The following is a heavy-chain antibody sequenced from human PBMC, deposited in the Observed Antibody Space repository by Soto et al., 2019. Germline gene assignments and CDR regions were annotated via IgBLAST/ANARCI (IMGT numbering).Heavy chain of an antibody. D-gene: IGHD3-22*01. CDR3: ARSYYDLSGYYYLAY. V-gene: IGHV3-33*01. Sequence: GGSLRLSCAASGFTFSSYGMHWVRQAPGKGLEWVAVIWYDGSNKYYADSVMGLFTISRDNSKNTLFLQMNSLRVEDTAIYFCARSYYDLSGYYYLAYWGQGTLVTVPQ. J-gene: IGHJ4*02. CDR2: IWYDGSNK. CDR1: GFTFSSYG.